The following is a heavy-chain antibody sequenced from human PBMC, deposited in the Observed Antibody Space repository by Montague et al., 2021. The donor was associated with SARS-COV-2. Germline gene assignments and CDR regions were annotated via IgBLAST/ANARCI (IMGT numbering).Heavy chain of an antibody. Sequence: SETLSLTCTISAGSVSRYSWSWLRQPPLKGLEWIGSIYYSGITNYNPSLKSRVTISVDTSKNQFSLKLSSVTAADTAVYYCARHALGYFDWLNEGYFDYWGQGTLVTVSS. D-gene: IGHD3-9*01. CDR2: IYYSGIT. CDR1: AGSVSRYS. J-gene: IGHJ4*02. V-gene: IGHV4-59*08. CDR3: ARHALGYFDWLNEGYFDY.